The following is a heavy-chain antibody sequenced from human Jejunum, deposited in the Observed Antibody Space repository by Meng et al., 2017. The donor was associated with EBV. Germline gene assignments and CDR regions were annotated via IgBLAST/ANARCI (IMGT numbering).Heavy chain of an antibody. CDR3: ARDQNGSYFAY. V-gene: IGHV4-61*08. J-gene: IGHJ4*02. CDR1: GGSVSSGGYY. D-gene: IGHD1-26*01. Sequence: HVHMQESGPGLVKPSETRSLTCTVSGGSVSSGGYYWSWIRQPPGKGLEWIGYIYNSESTNYKSSLKSRVTISADTSKNQFSLRLSSVTAADTAVYYCARDQNGSYFAYWGQGTLVTVSS. CDR2: IYNSEST.